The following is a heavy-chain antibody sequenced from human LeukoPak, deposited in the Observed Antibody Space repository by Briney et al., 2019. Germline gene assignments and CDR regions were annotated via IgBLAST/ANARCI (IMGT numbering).Heavy chain of an antibody. Sequence: SVKVSCKASGGTFSSYAISWVRQAPGQGLEWVGRIIPIFGTANYAQKFQGRVTITTDESTSTAYMELSSLRSEDTAVYYCARGRGYDPSLFDYWGQGTLVTVSS. CDR2: IIPIFGTA. V-gene: IGHV1-69*05. D-gene: IGHD5-12*01. CDR3: ARGRGYDPSLFDY. J-gene: IGHJ4*01. CDR1: GGTFSSYA.